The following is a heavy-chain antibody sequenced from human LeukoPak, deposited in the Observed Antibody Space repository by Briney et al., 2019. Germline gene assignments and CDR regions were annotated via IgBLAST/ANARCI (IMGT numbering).Heavy chain of an antibody. CDR3: ARGTMTTVTYYFDY. CDR2: INHSGST. D-gene: IGHD4-17*01. J-gene: IGHJ4*02. Sequence: SETLSLTCAVYGGSFSGYYWSWIRQPPGKGLEWIGEINHSGSTNYDPSLKSRVTISVDTSKNQFSLKLSSVTAADTAVYYCARGTMTTVTYYFDYWGQGTLVTVSS. CDR1: GGSFSGYY. V-gene: IGHV4-34*01.